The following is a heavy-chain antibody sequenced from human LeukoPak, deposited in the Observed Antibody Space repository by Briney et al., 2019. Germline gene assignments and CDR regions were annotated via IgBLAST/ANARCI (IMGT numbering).Heavy chain of an antibody. V-gene: IGHV4-39*01. CDR3: ARRTDTAMDPPPVDY. D-gene: IGHD5-18*01. CDR2: IYYSGST. CDR1: GGSISSSSYY. J-gene: IGHJ4*02. Sequence: SETLSLTCTVSGGSISSSSYYWGWIRQPPGKGLEWIGSIYYSGSTYYNPSLKRRVTISVDSYKSQFSLKLSPVAAAPPALYYCARRTDTAMDPPPVDYWGQGTLVTVSS.